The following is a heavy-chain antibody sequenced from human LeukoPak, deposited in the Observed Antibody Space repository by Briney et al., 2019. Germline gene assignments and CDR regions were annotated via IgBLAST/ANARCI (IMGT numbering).Heavy chain of an antibody. CDR2: IFHSGST. J-gene: IGHJ3*02. CDR3: ARGPYSYDSSGAFDI. V-gene: IGHV4-38-2*02. Sequence: SETLPLTCTVSGYSISTSSYWGWIRQSPGKGLEWIGSIFHSGSTYFNPSLKSRVTISVDTSKNQFSLKLSSVTAADTAVYFCARGPYSYDSSGAFDIWGQGTMVTVSS. CDR1: GYSISTSSY. D-gene: IGHD3-22*01.